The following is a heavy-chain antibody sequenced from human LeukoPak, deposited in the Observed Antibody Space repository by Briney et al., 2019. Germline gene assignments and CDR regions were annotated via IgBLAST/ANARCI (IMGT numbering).Heavy chain of an antibody. V-gene: IGHV3-30*02. CDR1: GFTFSHYG. D-gene: IGHD3-16*01. Sequence: GGSLRLSCSPSGFTFSHYGMHWVRQAPGKGLEWVAFIRFDASDKNLADSVKGRFAISRDNSKNTLYLEINSLRTDDTAVYDCAKDPGGLFWHFDYWGREPWSPPRQ. J-gene: IGHJ4*02. CDR2: IRFDASDK. CDR3: AKDPGGLFWHFDY.